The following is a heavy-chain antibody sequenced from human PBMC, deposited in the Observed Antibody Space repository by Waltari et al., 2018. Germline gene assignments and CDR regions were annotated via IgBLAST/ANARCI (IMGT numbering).Heavy chain of an antibody. V-gene: IGHV3-53*02. CDR2: IYSGGST. J-gene: IGHJ4*02. D-gene: IGHD3-3*01. CDR1: GFNGGNTS. CDR3: ARGSMIVGVLVPFDS. Sequence: EVQLVETGGGLIQPGGSLRLSCVGSGFNGGNTSMSWVRQSPGKGLEWVSIIYSGGSTFYAESVKGRFTISRDNSKNTLDLQMSSLRVEDTAMYYCARGSMIVGVLVPFDSWGQGTLVTVSS.